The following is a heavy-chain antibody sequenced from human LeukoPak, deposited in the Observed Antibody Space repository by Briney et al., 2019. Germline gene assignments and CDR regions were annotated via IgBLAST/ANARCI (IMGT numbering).Heavy chain of an antibody. D-gene: IGHD1-26*01. CDR2: ISPSDSDT. V-gene: IGHV5-51*01. CDR1: GYNFTSYW. Sequence: GESLKISCKGSGYNFTSYWIGWVRQMPGKGLEWMGIISPSDSDTRYSPSFQGQVTISADKSISTAYLQWSSLKASDTAMYYCARHVDSGSYYYYYMDVWGKGTTVTVSS. J-gene: IGHJ6*03. CDR3: ARHVDSGSYYYYYMDV.